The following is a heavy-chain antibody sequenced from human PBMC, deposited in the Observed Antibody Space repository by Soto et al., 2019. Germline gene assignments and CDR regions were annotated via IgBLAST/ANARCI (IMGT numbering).Heavy chain of an antibody. Sequence: SETLSLTCAVSGGSISSSNWWSWVRQPPGKGLEWIGEIYHSGSTNYNPSLKSRVTISVDKSKNQFSLKLSSVTAADTAVYYCARDSGLDILTGYSSYNWFDPWGQGTLVTVSS. J-gene: IGHJ5*02. V-gene: IGHV4-4*02. CDR1: GGSISSSNW. D-gene: IGHD3-9*01. CDR2: IYHSGST. CDR3: ARDSGLDILTGYSSYNWFDP.